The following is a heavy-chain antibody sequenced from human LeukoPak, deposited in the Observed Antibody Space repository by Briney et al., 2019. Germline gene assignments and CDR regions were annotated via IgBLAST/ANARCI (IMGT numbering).Heavy chain of an antibody. D-gene: IGHD5-24*01. Sequence: GGSLRLSCSASGFTFSDYPMHWVRQAPGKGLESVSTISSNGGNTHYADSVKGRFTISRDNSKNTLYLQMSSLRAEDTAVYYCVKDLDDYPPSDAFDLWGQGTMVTVPS. V-gene: IGHV3-64D*06. J-gene: IGHJ3*01. CDR1: GFTFSDYP. CDR2: ISSNGGNT. CDR3: VKDLDDYPPSDAFDL.